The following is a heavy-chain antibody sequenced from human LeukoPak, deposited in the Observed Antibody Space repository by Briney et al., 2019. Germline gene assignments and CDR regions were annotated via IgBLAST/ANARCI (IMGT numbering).Heavy chain of an antibody. CDR3: ARHAHNPTFDF. Sequence: PSEALSLTCIVSGGSITSSGFYRGWIRQPPGKGLEWIGSISYSGTTYYNPSLKSRVTISGDTSKNQFSLRLSSVTAADTAVYYCARHAHNPTFDFWGQGALVTVSS. V-gene: IGHV4-39*01. CDR2: ISYSGTT. CDR1: GGSITSSGFY. D-gene: IGHD1-14*01. J-gene: IGHJ4*02.